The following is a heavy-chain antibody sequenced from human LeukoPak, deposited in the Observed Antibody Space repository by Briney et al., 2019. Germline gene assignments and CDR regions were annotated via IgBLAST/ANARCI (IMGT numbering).Heavy chain of an antibody. CDR1: GGSISSSSYY. CDR2: IYYSGST. CDR3: ARQKPSIVGATHYFDY. V-gene: IGHV4-39*01. Sequence: SETLSLTCTVSGGSISSSSYYWGWIRQPPGKGLEWIGSIYYSGSTHYNPSLKSRVTISVDTSKNQFSLKLSSVTAADTAVYCCARQKPSIVGATHYFDYWGQGTLVTVSS. D-gene: IGHD1-26*01. J-gene: IGHJ4*02.